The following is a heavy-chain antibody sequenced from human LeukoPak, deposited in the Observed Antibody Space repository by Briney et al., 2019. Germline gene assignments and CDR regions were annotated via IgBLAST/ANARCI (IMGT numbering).Heavy chain of an antibody. CDR2: ISGSGGST. J-gene: IGHJ4*02. D-gene: IGHD3-10*01. CDR3: ASLTLYYYGSGSYLWY. CDR1: GFTFSSYA. Sequence: PGGSLRLSCAASGFTFSSYAMSWVRQAPGKGLEWVSAISGSGGSTYYADSVKRRFTIARDNSKNTPYLQMNSLRAEDTAVYYCASLTLYYYGSGSYLWYWGQGTLVTVSS. V-gene: IGHV3-23*01.